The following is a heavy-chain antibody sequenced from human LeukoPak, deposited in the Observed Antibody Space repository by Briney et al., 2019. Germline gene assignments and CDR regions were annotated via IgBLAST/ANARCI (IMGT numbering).Heavy chain of an antibody. CDR1: GGTFSSYA. Sequence: GASVTVSCKASGGTFSSYAISWVRQAPGQGLEWMGGIIPIFGTANYAQKFQGRVTITADESTSTAYMELSSLRYEDTAVYYCARDRGAVAGTGIDYWGQGTLVTVSP. J-gene: IGHJ4*02. D-gene: IGHD6-19*01. CDR3: ARDRGAVAGTGIDY. CDR2: IIPIFGTA. V-gene: IGHV1-69*13.